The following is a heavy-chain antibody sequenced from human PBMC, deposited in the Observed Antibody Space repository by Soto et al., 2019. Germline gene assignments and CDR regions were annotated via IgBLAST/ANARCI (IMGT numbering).Heavy chain of an antibody. D-gene: IGHD2-21*02. CDR2: IYYSGST. J-gene: IGHJ4*02. CDR3: ARELSNYCGGDCYSPYYFDY. CDR1: GGSISSGGYY. Sequence: SETLSLTCTVSGGSISSGGYYWSWIRQHPGKGLEWIGYIYYSGSTYYNPSLKSRVTISVDTSKNQFSLKLSSVTAADTAVYYCARELSNYCGGDCYSPYYFDYWGQGTLVTVSS. V-gene: IGHV4-31*03.